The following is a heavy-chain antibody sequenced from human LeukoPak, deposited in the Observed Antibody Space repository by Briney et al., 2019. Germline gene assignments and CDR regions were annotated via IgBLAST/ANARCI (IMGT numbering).Heavy chain of an antibody. CDR2: VSGSGGST. V-gene: IGHV3-23*01. CDR3: ARAGSWSSRPYFDY. D-gene: IGHD1-26*01. Sequence: GGSLRLSCVASGFAFNTYVMSWVRQAPGKGLEWVSAVSGSGGSTYSADSVKGRFTISRDNSKNMVYLQTSSLRAEDTAVYYCARAGSWSSRPYFDYWGQGILVSVSS. J-gene: IGHJ4*02. CDR1: GFAFNTYV.